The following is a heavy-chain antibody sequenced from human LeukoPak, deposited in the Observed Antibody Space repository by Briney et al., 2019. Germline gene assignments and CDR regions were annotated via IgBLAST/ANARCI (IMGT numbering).Heavy chain of an antibody. V-gene: IGHV4-61*02. CDR2: IYTSGST. Sequence: KPSQTLSLTCTVSGGSISSGSYYWSWIRQPAGKGLEWIGRIYTSGSTNYNPSLKSRVTISVDTSKNQFSLKLSSVTAADTAVYYCARDRGYCSGGSCWPANFDYWGQGTLVTVSS. CDR3: ARDRGYCSGGSCWPANFDY. D-gene: IGHD2-15*01. J-gene: IGHJ4*02. CDR1: GGSISSGSYY.